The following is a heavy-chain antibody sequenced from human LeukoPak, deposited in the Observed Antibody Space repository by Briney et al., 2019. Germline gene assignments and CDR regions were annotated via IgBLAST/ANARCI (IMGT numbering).Heavy chain of an antibody. J-gene: IGHJ4*02. CDR1: GGTFSSYA. CDR2: IIPIFGTA. D-gene: IGHD3-16*02. CDR3: ASSYSSSDYDYVWGSYRYRY. Sequence: GASVKVSCKASGGTFSSYAISWVRQAPGQGLEWMGGIIPIFGTANYAQKFQGRVTITADESTSTAYMELSSLRSEDTAVYDCASSYSSSDYDYVWGSYRYRYWGQGTLVTVSS. V-gene: IGHV1-69*01.